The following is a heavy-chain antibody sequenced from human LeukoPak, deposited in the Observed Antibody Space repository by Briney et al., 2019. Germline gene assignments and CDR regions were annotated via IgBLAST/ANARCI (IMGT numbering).Heavy chain of an antibody. D-gene: IGHD5-18*01. CDR2: ISYDGSNK. Sequence: GGSLRLSCAASGFTFSDHYMDWVRQAPGKGLEWVAVISYDGSNKYYADSVKGRFTISRDNSKNTLYLQMNSLRAEDTAVYYCARDLSGVTGYTYGRGIDYWGQGTLVTVSS. J-gene: IGHJ4*02. CDR1: GFTFSDHY. V-gene: IGHV3-30*03. CDR3: ARDLSGVTGYTYGRGIDY.